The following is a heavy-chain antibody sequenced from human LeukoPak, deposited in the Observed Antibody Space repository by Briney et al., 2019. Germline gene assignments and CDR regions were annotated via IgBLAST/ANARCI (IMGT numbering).Heavy chain of an antibody. CDR2: INHSGST. V-gene: IGHV4-34*01. CDR1: GGSFSGYY. J-gene: IGHJ3*02. D-gene: IGHD3-22*01. CDR3: ARGSFTMIVPPRRAFDI. Sequence: SETLSLTCAVYGGSFSGYYWSWIRQPPGKGLEWIGEINHSGSTNYNPSLKSRVTISVDTSKNQFSLKLSSVTAADTAVYYCARGSFTMIVPPRRAFDIWGQGTMVTVSS.